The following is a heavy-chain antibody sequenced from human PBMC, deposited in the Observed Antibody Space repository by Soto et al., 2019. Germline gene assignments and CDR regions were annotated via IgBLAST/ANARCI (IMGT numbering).Heavy chain of an antibody. CDR2: INPVFRLP. V-gene: IGHV1-69*01. CDR1: GGTFSTFA. J-gene: IGHJ3*01. D-gene: IGHD1-26*01. Sequence: QVQLVQSGAEVKKPGSSLKVSCKPSGGTFSTFAISWMRQAPGEGLEWMGGINPVFRLPNTAQKFQGRFTFTANESTSTGSMERSSLTSGDTAVYSGARSVREDAFDLWGQGTMVTVSS. CDR3: ARSVREDAFDL.